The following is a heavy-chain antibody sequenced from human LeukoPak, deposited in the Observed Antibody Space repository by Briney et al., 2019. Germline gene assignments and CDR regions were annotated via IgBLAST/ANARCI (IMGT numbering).Heavy chain of an antibody. D-gene: IGHD6-6*01. CDR2: IYPGDSDT. J-gene: IGHJ5*02. CDR3: ARVTRIAARAVPLNWFDP. CDR1: GYSFTSYW. V-gene: IGHV5-51*01. Sequence: GESLKISCKGSGYSFTSYWIGWVRQMPGKGLEWMGIIYPGDSDTRYSPSFQGQVTISADKSISTAYLQWSSLKASDTAMYYCARVTRIAARAVPLNWFDPWGQGTLVTVSS.